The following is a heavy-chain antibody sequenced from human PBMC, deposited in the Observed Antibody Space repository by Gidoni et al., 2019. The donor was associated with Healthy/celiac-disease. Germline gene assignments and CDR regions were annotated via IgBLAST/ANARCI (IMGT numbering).Heavy chain of an antibody. D-gene: IGHD3-9*01. V-gene: IGHV4-34*01. Sequence: QVQLQQRGAGLLKPSETLSLTCAVYGGSCSGYYWSWIRQPPGKGLEWIWEINHSGSTNYTPSLKSRVTISVDTSKNRFSLKLGSVTAADTAVYYCARFGILGWLHWGQGTLVTVSS. CDR3: ARFGILGWLH. CDR2: INHSGST. J-gene: IGHJ4*02. CDR1: GGSCSGYY.